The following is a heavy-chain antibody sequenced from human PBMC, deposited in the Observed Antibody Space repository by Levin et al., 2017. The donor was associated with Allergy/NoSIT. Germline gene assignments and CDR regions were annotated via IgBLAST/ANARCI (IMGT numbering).Heavy chain of an antibody. J-gene: IGHJ4*02. Sequence: ASVKVSCKASGYTFTGYYMHWVRQAPGQGLEWMGRINPNSGGTNYAQKFQGRVTMTRDTSISTAYMELSRLRSDDTAVYYCARVRGGYSYGLEGQTLKFDYWGQGTLVTVSS. V-gene: IGHV1-2*06. CDR2: INPNSGGT. CDR3: ARVRGGYSYGLEGQTLKFDY. CDR1: GYTFTGYY. D-gene: IGHD5-18*01.